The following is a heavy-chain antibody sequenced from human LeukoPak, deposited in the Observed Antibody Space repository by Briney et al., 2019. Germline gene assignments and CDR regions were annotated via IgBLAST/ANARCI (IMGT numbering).Heavy chain of an antibody. D-gene: IGHD3-9*01. CDR1: GYTLTELS. CDR3: ARSLYDKRGAFDI. J-gene: IGHJ3*02. Sequence: ASVKVSCKVSGYTLTELSMHWVRQAPGKGLEWMGGFDPEDGETIYAQKFQGRVTITADESTSTAYMELSSLRSEDTAVYYCARSLYDKRGAFDIWGQGTMVTVSS. V-gene: IGHV1-24*01. CDR2: FDPEDGET.